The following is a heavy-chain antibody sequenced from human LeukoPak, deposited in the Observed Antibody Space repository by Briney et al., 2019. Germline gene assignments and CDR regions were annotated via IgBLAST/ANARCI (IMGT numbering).Heavy chain of an antibody. CDR2: ISAYKGNT. D-gene: IGHD1-26*01. J-gene: IGHJ3*02. CDR3: ARWVVGRSGNYSGTFDI. V-gene: IGHV1-18*01. Sequence: ASVKVSCKTSGYTFTSYGISWVRQAPGQGLEWMGWISAYKGNTNYAQKLQGRVTMTTDTSTSTAYMELRSLRSDDTAVYYCARWVVGRSGNYSGTFDIWGQGTMVSVSS. CDR1: GYTFTSYG.